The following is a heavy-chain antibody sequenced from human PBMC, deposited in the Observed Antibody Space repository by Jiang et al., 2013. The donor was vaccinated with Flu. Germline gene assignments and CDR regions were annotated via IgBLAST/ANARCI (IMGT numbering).Heavy chain of an antibody. V-gene: IGHV1-18*01. CDR3: ARAGDIVVVPAAFDY. J-gene: IGHJ4*02. D-gene: IGHD2-2*01. CDR1: GGTFSSYG. Sequence: SGAEVKKPGSSVKVSCKASGGTFSSYGISWVRQAPGQGLEWMGWISAYNGNTNYAQKLQGRVTMTTDTSTSTAYMELRSLRSDDTAVYYCARAGDIVVVPAAFDYWGQGTLVTVSS. CDR2: ISAYNGNT.